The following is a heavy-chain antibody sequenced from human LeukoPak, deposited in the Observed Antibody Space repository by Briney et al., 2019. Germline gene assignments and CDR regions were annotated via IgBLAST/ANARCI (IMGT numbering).Heavy chain of an antibody. J-gene: IGHJ5*02. D-gene: IGHD2-2*01. V-gene: IGHV3-30*04. Sequence: GGSLRLSCAASGFTFSSYAMHWVRQAPGKGLEWVAVISYDGSNKYYADSVKGRFTISRDNSKNTLYLRMNSLRAEDTAVYYCARAGCSSTSCYVWGSWFDPWGQGTLVTVSS. CDR2: ISYDGSNK. CDR3: ARAGCSSTSCYVWGSWFDP. CDR1: GFTFSSYA.